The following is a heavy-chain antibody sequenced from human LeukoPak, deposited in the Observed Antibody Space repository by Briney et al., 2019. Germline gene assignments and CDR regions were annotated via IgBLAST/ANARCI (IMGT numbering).Heavy chain of an antibody. CDR1: GFTFTIYS. Sequence: GGSLRLSCAPSGFTFTIYSMNWVRQAPGEGLEWVSSISSISSYIYYADSVKGRFTISRDNAKNSLYLQMNSLRAEDTAVYYCARDLDYVVWAQDYGGQGTLVTVSS. CDR2: ISSISSYI. D-gene: IGHD3/OR15-3a*01. V-gene: IGHV3-21*01. CDR3: ARDLDYVVWAQDY. J-gene: IGHJ4*02.